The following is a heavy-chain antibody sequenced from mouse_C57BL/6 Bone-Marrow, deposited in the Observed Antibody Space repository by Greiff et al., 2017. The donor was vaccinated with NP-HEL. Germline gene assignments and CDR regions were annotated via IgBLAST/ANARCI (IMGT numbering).Heavy chain of an antibody. D-gene: IGHD2-4*01. CDR3: AREGGLRRRTYAMDY. V-gene: IGHV5-16*01. CDR1: GFTFSDYS. CDR2: INYDGSST. J-gene: IGHJ4*01. Sequence: EVKLMESEGGLVQPGSSMKLSCTASGFTFSDYSMAWVRQVPEKGLEWVANINYDGSSTYSLDSLKSRFIISRDNAKNILYLQMRSLKSEDTATYYCAREGGLRRRTYAMDYWGQGTSVTVSS.